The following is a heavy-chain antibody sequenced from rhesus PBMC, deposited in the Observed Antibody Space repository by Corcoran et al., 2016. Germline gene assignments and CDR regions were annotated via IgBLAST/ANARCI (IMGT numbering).Heavy chain of an antibody. CDR1: GFTFGSYA. V-gene: IGHV1-198*02. D-gene: IGHD2-21*01. Sequence: QVQLAQSGAEVKKPGASVKVSCKASGFTFGSYAISWVRQPPGQGLKWMGVIIPLVGIINYAEKYQGRVTIPADTSTSTAYMELSGLRSEDTAVYYCALECTGSGCYAAFDYWGQGVLVTVSS. J-gene: IGHJ4*01. CDR2: IIPLVGII. CDR3: ALECTGSGCYAAFDY.